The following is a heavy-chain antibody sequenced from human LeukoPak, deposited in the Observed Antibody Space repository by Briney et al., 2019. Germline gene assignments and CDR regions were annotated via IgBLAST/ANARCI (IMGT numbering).Heavy chain of an antibody. D-gene: IGHD3-10*01. CDR2: IYHSGST. V-gene: IGHV4-4*02. Sequence: SGTLSLTCAVSRGSISSNNWWSWVRQPPGKRLEWIAEIYHSGSTNYNPSLKSRVTISVDKSKNQSSLKLSSVTAADTAMYYCARDSYYFGSGSDNTPYNWFDPWGQGTLVTVSS. CDR3: ARDSYYFGSGSDNTPYNWFDP. J-gene: IGHJ5*02. CDR1: RGSISSNNW.